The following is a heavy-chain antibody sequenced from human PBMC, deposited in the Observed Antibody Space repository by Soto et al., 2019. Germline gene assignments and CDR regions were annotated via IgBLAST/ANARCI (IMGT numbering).Heavy chain of an antibody. CDR3: ARGTVETTKGQFDY. CDR1: GGSFSNYY. J-gene: IGHJ4*01. Sequence: SETLSLTCAVYGGSFSNYYWNWIRQPPGKGLEWIGEINHSGRTNYNPSLKSRLTISVDASKNQFSLQLTSVTAADTAVYYCARGTVETTKGQFDYWGHGTLVTVSS. V-gene: IGHV4-34*01. CDR2: INHSGRT. D-gene: IGHD1-26*01.